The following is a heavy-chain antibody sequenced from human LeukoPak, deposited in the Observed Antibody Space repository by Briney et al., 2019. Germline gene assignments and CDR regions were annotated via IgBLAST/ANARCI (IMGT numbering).Heavy chain of an antibody. Sequence: ASVKVSCKTSGSTFTAYYIHWVRQAPGQGLEWMGWINPNSGVTKNAQKFDRVTMTRDTSISTAYLELGRLRSDDTAVYYCARDPRGTYYSDYWGQGSLVTVSS. V-gene: IGHV1-2*02. CDR2: INPNSGVT. CDR1: GSTFTAYY. CDR3: ARDPRGTYYSDY. J-gene: IGHJ4*02. D-gene: IGHD1-26*01.